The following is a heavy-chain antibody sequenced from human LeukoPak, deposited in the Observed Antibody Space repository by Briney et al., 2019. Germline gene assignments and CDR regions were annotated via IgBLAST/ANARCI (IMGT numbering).Heavy chain of an antibody. D-gene: IGHD3-3*01. V-gene: IGHV4-34*01. CDR2: INHSGST. J-gene: IGHJ4*02. Sequence: SETLSLTCAVYGGSFSGYYWSWIRQPPGKGLEWIGEINHSGSTNYNPSLKSRVTISVDTSKNQFSLKLSSVTAADTTVYYCARGDLKSGSNWGQGTLVTVSS. CDR1: GGSFSGYY. CDR3: ARGDLKSGSN.